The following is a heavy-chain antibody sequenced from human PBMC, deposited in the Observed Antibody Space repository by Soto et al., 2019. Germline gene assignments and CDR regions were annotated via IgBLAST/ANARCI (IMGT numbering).Heavy chain of an antibody. D-gene: IGHD3-9*01. J-gene: IGHJ4*02. V-gene: IGHV5-51*01. CDR2: VYPGDSDT. CDR3: ARQPDYNIFTGYLYYFDY. Sequence: GESLKISCKGSGYSFSSYWIGWVRQMPGEGLEWMGFVYPGDSDTRYSPSFQGRVTISVDKSISTAYLQWSSLRASDTAMYYCARQPDYNIFTGYLYYFDYWGQGTLVTVSS. CDR1: GYSFSSYW.